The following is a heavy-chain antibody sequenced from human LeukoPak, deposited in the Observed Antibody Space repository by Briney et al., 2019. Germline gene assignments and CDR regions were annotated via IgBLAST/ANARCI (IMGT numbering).Heavy chain of an antibody. CDR2: TYYRSKWYN. Sequence: SQTLSLTCAVSGDSVSSNSAAWNWIRQSPSRGLEWLGRTYYRSKWYNDYAVSVKSRITINPDISKNQFSLQLNSVTPEDTAVYYCARDIEGQWLSFGWFGPWGQGTLVTVSS. CDR3: ARDIEGQWLSFGWFGP. J-gene: IGHJ5*02. D-gene: IGHD6-19*01. V-gene: IGHV6-1*01. CDR1: GDSVSSNSAA.